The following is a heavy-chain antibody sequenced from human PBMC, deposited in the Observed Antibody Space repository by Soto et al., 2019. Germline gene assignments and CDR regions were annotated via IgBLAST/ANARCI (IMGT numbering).Heavy chain of an antibody. V-gene: IGHV1-18*04. CDR1: GYTFATYG. CDR2: IRGYSGKT. D-gene: IGHD2-2*01. CDR3: ARLRYQELESWFDP. Sequence: QVQLVQSGAEVKKPGASVKVSCKASGYTFATYGITWVRQAPGQGLEWMGWIRGYSGKTNYAQNCQGRVTMTTDTSTRTAYLELRSLTSDDTAIYYCARLRYQELESWFDPWGQGTLVTVSS. J-gene: IGHJ5*02.